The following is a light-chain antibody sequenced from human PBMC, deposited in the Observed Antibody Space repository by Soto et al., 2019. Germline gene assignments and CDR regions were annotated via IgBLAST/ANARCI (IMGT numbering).Light chain of an antibody. J-gene: IGLJ1*01. V-gene: IGLV1-40*01. Sequence: QSVLTQPPSVSGAPGQRVTISCTGSSPNIGAGYDVHWYQQLPGTAPKLLIYGNSNRPSGVPDRVSGSKSGTSVSLAVSGLQAEDEADYYCSSYAGSSNVFGTGTKVTVL. CDR1: SPNIGAGYD. CDR2: GNS. CDR3: SSYAGSSNV.